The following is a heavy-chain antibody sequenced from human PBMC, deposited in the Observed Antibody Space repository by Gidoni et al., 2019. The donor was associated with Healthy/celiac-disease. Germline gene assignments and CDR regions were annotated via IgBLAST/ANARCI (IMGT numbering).Heavy chain of an antibody. D-gene: IGHD6-13*01. J-gene: IGHJ4*02. CDR2: IYYSGTT. CDR1: DGSISSSSYY. V-gene: IGHV4-39*01. Sequence: QLQLQEADPGQVKPSETLSRTCTVPDGSISSSSYYWRWIRQPPGKGLEWIGSIYYSGTTYYNPSLKSRVTISVDTSKNQFSLTLSSVTAADTAVYYCASRSWYIKTLDYWGQGTLVTVSS. CDR3: ASRSWYIKTLDY.